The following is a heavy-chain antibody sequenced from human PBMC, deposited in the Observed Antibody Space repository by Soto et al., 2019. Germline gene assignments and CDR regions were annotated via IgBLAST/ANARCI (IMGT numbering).Heavy chain of an antibody. CDR3: GRLSGDDNSHGGWGFPAS. Sequence: SETLSLTCTVFGGSISSRLYYWDWIRQPPGKGLEWIGNIYFSGSTYYNPSLRSRVSISVDTSNNQFSLELSSVTAADTAVYFCGRLSGDDNSHGGWGFPASGGRGTVVTVSS. CDR2: IYFSGST. CDR1: GGSISSRLYY. D-gene: IGHD4-4*01. V-gene: IGHV4-39*01. J-gene: IGHJ4*02.